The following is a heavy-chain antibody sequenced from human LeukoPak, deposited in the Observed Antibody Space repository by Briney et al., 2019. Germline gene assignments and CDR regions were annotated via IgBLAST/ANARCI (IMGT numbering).Heavy chain of an antibody. V-gene: IGHV4-34*01. CDR3: ARTLGYSSGWCRGLYNWLDP. CDR1: GGSFSDYY. J-gene: IGHJ5*02. Sequence: SETLSLTCAVYGGSFSDYYWSWIRQPPGKGLEWIGEINQSGRTNYYPSLKSRVTLSVDTSKNQFSLKLSSVTAADTSVYYCARTLGYSSGWCRGLYNWLDPWGQGTLVTVSS. D-gene: IGHD6-19*01. CDR2: INQSGRT.